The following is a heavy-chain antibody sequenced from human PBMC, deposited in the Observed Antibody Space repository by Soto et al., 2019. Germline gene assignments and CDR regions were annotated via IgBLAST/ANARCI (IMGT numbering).Heavy chain of an antibody. CDR2: ISSNGGST. Sequence: LRLSCSASGFTFSSYAMHWVRQAPGKGLEYVSAISSNGGSTYYADSVKGRFTISRDNSKNTLYLQMSSLRAEDTAVYYCVRVSYYYGSGSYPLFDYWGQGTLVTVSS. J-gene: IGHJ4*02. CDR1: GFTFSSYA. V-gene: IGHV3-64D*06. CDR3: VRVSYYYGSGSYPLFDY. D-gene: IGHD3-10*01.